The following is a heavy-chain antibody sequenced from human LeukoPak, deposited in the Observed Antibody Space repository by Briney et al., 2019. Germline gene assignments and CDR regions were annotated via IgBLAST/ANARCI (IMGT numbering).Heavy chain of an antibody. CDR1: GFPFDNYA. CDR3: AKQWVDC. D-gene: IGHD2-8*01. V-gene: IGHV3-23*01. J-gene: IGHJ4*02. Sequence: GGSLRLSCAASGFPFDNYAMNWVRQAPGKGLEWVSSISESGDTTHYADSVKGRFTISRDISQNTLFLQMNSLRAEDTALYYCAKQWVDCWGQGTLVTVSS. CDR2: ISESGDTT.